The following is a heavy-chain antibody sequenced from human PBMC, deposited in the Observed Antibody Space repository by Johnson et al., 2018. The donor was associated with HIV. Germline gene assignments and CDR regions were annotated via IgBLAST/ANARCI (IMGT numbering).Heavy chain of an antibody. V-gene: IGHV3-30*04. D-gene: IGHD3-16*01. CDR1: GFTFSTYA. J-gene: IGHJ3*02. Sequence: VQLVESGGGVVQPGRSLRLSCAASGFTFSTYAMHWVRQAPGKGLEWVAVISYDGSNKYYADSVKGRFTISRDNSKNTLYLQMNSLRAEDTAVYYCAGVSPGGSRWGAFDIWGQGTMVTVSS. CDR2: ISYDGSNK. CDR3: AGVSPGGSRWGAFDI.